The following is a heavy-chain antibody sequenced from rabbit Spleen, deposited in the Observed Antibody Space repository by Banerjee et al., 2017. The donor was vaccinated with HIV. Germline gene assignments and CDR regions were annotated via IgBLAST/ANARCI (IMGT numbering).Heavy chain of an antibody. CDR2: AYAGSSSGFT. Sequence: QSLEESVGDLVKPGASLTLTCTASGVSLNDKDVMCWVRQAPGKGLEWVACAYAGSSSGFTYSATWAKGRFTCSKTSSTTVTLQMTSLTVADTATYFCARDTGSSFSSYGMDLWGPGTLVTVS. J-gene: IGHJ6*01. CDR3: ARDTGSSFSSYGMDL. V-gene: IGHV1S40*01. CDR1: GVSLNDKDV. D-gene: IGHD8-1*01.